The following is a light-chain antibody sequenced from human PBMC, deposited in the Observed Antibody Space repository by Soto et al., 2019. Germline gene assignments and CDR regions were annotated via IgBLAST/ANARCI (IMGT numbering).Light chain of an antibody. V-gene: IGLV1-47*01. CDR1: SSNIGSNY. CDR2: RND. Sequence: QSALTQPPSASGTSGQRVTISCSGSSSNIGSNYVSWYQQLPGTAPKLLISRNDQRPSGVPDRFSGSKSGSSASLVISGLRSEDETDYYCASWDDSLSGLVFGGGTKVTVL. CDR3: ASWDDSLSGLV. J-gene: IGLJ3*02.